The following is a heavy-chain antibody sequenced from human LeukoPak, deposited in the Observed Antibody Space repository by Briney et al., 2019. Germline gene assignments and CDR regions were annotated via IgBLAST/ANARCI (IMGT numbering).Heavy chain of an antibody. CDR2: INHSGST. V-gene: IGHV4-34*01. D-gene: IGHD6-13*01. J-gene: IGHJ5*02. CDR1: GGSFSGYY. Sequence: PSETLSLTCAVYGGSFSGYYWSWIRQPPGKGLEWIGEINHSGSTNYNPSLKSRVTISVDTSKNQFSLKLSSVTAADTAVYYCARSSSWYGYWFDPWGQGTLVTVSS. CDR3: ARSSSWYGYWFDP.